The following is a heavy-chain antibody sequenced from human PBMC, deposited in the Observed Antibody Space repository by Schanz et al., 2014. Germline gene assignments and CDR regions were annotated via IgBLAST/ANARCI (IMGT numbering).Heavy chain of an antibody. CDR2: INWSDGST. CDR3: ARDFPYVSGSYYKGFGY. J-gene: IGHJ4*02. Sequence: EVQLVESGGGVVRPGGSLRLSCAASGFTFDDYAMSWVRQAPGKGLEWVSAINWSDGSTGYADSVKGRFTISRDNGKNSLYLQMNSLRAEDTALYYCARDFPYVSGSYYKGFGYWGQGAQVIVSS. CDR1: GFTFDDYA. D-gene: IGHD3-10*01. V-gene: IGHV3-20*04.